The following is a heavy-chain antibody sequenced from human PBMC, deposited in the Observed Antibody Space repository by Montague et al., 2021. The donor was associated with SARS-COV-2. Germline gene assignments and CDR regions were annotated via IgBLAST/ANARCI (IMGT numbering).Heavy chain of an antibody. Sequence: SLRLSCAASGFIFSSYEMNWVRQAPGKGLEWISYISSSGGGSTKHYTDSVKGRFTTSRDNAKNSLYLQMNSLRVEDTAIYYCARDRDWDDWCGMDVWGQGTTVTVSS. D-gene: IGHD2-21*01. CDR2: ISSSGGGSTK. J-gene: IGHJ6*02. CDR3: ARDRDWDDWCGMDV. V-gene: IGHV3-48*03. CDR1: GFIFSSYE.